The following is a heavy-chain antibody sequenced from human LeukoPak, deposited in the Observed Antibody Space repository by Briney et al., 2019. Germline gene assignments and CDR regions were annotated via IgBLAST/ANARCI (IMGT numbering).Heavy chain of an antibody. J-gene: IGHJ4*02. CDR3: AKDISSGLDSHFDY. Sequence: GRSLRLSCAPSGFTFDDYAMHCVPHAPGKGLEWVTGISWNSGSIGYADSVKGRFTISRDNAKNSLYLQMNSLRAEDTALYYCAKDISSGLDSHFDYWGQETLVTVSS. V-gene: IGHV3-9*01. CDR2: ISWNSGSI. D-gene: IGHD6-19*01. CDR1: GFTFDDYA.